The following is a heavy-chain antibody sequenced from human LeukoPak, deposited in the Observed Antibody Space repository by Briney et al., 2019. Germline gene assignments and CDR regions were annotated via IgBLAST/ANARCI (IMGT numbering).Heavy chain of an antibody. D-gene: IGHD3-9*01. Sequence: GGSLRLSCAASGFTFSSYSMNWVRQAPGKGREWVSYISSSSSTIYYADSVKGRFTISRDNAKNSLYLQMNSLRAEDTAVYYCARDLTGYARYFDYWGQGTLVTVSS. V-gene: IGHV3-48*01. J-gene: IGHJ4*02. CDR1: GFTFSSYS. CDR2: ISSSSSTI. CDR3: ARDLTGYARYFDY.